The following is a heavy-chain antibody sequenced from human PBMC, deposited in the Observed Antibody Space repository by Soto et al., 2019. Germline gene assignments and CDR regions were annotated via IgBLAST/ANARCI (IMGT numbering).Heavy chain of an antibody. J-gene: IGHJ4*02. CDR3: AREVAGAAYFDY. D-gene: IGHD6-19*01. CDR2: INAGNGNT. CDR1: GYTFTSYA. Sequence: QVQLVQSGAEVKKPGASVKVSCKASGYTFTSYAMPWVRQAPGQRLEWMGWINAGNGNTKYSQKFQGRATITRDTSASTAYMELISLRSEDTAVYYCAREVAGAAYFDYCGQGTLVPVSS. V-gene: IGHV1-3*01.